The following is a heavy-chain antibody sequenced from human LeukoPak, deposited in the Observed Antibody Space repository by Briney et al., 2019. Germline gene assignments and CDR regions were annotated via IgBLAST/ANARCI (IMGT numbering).Heavy chain of an antibody. CDR3: VGLRGFPGYYYYMDV. CDR2: IFYSGNT. J-gene: IGHJ6*03. CDR1: GGSINGYY. Sequence: SETLSLTCTVSGGSINGYYWTWIRQPPGKGLEWIGYIFYSGNTNYNPSLKSRLTISVDKSKNQLSLNLTSVTAADTAVFFCVGLRGFPGYYYYMDVWGIGTTVTVS. D-gene: IGHD3-10*01. V-gene: IGHV4-59*08.